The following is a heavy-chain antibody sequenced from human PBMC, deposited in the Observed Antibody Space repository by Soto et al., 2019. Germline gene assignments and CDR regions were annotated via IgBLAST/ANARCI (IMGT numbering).Heavy chain of an antibody. CDR1: GFTFSSYW. J-gene: IGHJ6*02. D-gene: IGHD3-22*01. V-gene: IGHV3-7*04. CDR3: SRFFYDSSGYLPPPSYYYYGMDV. CDR2: IKQDGSEK. Sequence: GGSLRLSCAASGFTFSSYWMSWVRQAPGKGLEWVANIKQDGSEKYYVDYVKGRFTISRDNAKNSLYLQMNSLRAEDKAVYYCSRFFYDSSGYLPPPSYYYYGMDVWGQGTTVTVSS.